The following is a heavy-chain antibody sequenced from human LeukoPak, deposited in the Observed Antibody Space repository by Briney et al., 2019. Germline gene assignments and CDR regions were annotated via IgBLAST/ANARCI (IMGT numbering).Heavy chain of an antibody. J-gene: IGHJ5*02. CDR1: GGTFSSYA. V-gene: IGHV1-69*13. D-gene: IGHD1-14*01. CDR2: IIPIFGTA. Sequence: SVKVSCKASGGTFSSYAISWVRQAPGQGLEWMGGIIPIFGTANYAQKFQGRVTITADESTSTAYMELSSLRSEDTAVYYCARVSGSLGWFDPWGQGTLVTVSS. CDR3: ARVSGSLGWFDP.